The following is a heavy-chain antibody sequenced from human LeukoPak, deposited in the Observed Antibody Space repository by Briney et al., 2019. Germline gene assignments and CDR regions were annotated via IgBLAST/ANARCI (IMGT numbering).Heavy chain of an antibody. CDR3: ARYVTEVPAAMDTNLVAAGRFDY. D-gene: IGHD2-2*01. CDR1: GGSFSGYY. V-gene: IGHV4-34*01. CDR2: INHSGST. J-gene: IGHJ4*02. Sequence: SETLSLTCAVYGGSFSGYYWSWIRQPPGKGLEWIGEINHSGSTNYNPSLKSRVTISVDTSENQFSLKLSSVTTADTAVYYCARYVTEVPAAMDTNLVAAGRFDYWGQGTLVTVSS.